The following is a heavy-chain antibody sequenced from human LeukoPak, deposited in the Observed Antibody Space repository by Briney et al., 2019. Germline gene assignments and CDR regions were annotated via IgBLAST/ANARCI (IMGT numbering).Heavy chain of an antibody. CDR2: IYSGGST. Sequence: GGSLRLSCAASGFTFSNYAMSWVRQAPGKGLEWVSVIYSGGSTYYADSVKGRFTISRDNSKNTLYLQMNSLRAEDTAVYYCARDLVGIGFSWWGQGTLVTVSS. V-gene: IGHV3-53*01. D-gene: IGHD1-26*01. CDR1: GFTFSNYA. CDR3: ARDLVGIGFSW. J-gene: IGHJ4*02.